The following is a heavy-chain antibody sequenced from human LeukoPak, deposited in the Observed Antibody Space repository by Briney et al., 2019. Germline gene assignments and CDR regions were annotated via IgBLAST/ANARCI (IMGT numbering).Heavy chain of an antibody. V-gene: IGHV1-46*01. J-gene: IGHJ4*02. CDR1: GYTFTSYY. CDR2: INPSSGST. D-gene: IGHD5-24*01. CDR3: ARETEMATRAEDY. Sequence: ASVKVSCKASGYTFTSYYMHWVRQAPGQGLEWMGIINPSSGSTSYAQKFQGRVTMTRDMSTSTVYMELSSLRSEDTAVYYCARETEMATRAEDYWGQGTLVTVSS.